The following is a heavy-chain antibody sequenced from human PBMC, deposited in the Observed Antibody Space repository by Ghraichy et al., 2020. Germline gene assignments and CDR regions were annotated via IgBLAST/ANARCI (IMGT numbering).Heavy chain of an antibody. J-gene: IGHJ2*01. V-gene: IGHV4-39*07. CDR3: ASLIAASDYWYFHL. D-gene: IGHD6-6*01. Sequence: SETLSLTCTVSGGSISNSYYYWGWIRQPPSKGLEWIGNIFYSGTTYYNPSLRGRVAVSVDTSKNQFSLKLSSVTAADTAVYYCASLIAASDYWYFHLWGRGTLVTVSS. CDR1: GGSISNSYYY. CDR2: IFYSGTT.